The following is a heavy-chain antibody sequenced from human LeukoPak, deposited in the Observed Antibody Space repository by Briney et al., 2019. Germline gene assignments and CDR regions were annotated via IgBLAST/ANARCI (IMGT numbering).Heavy chain of an antibody. CDR3: TTEVDRLYRSSSGFDY. V-gene: IGHV3-15*01. J-gene: IGHJ4*02. Sequence: GGSLRLSCAASGFTFSNAWMSWVRQAPGKGLEWVGRIKRKTDGGTTDYAAPVKGRFTISRDDSKNTLYLQMNSLKTEDTAVYYCTTEVDRLYRSSSGFDYWGQGTLVPVSS. D-gene: IGHD6-13*01. CDR1: GFTFSNAW. CDR2: IKRKTDGGTT.